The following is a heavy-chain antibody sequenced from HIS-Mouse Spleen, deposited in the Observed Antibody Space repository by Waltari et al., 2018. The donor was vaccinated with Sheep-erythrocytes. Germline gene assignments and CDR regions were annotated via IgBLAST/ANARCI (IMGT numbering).Heavy chain of an antibody. J-gene: IGHJ4*02. CDR3: ERLYYYDSSGYYFDY. CDR1: GGSISSSSSY. Sequence: QLQLQESGPGLVKPSETLSLTCTVSGGSISSSSSYCGWIRQPPGKGLEWIGSIYYSGSTYYNPSLKSRVTISVDTSKNQFSLKLSSVTAADTAVYYCERLYYYDSSGYYFDYWGQGTLVTVSS. D-gene: IGHD3-22*01. V-gene: IGHV4-39*01. CDR2: IYYSGST.